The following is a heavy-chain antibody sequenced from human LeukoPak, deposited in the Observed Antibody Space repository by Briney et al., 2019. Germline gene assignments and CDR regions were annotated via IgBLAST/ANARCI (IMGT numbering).Heavy chain of an antibody. CDR1: GVSISSSNNF. CDR2: IHYSGTI. Sequence: SETLSLTCTVSGVSISSSNNFWGWIRQPPGKGLEWIGAIHYSGTIYYIPSLKSRVTISLDTSKNQVSLILNSVNAAETAVYYCMRHEEEDGYNAKPIDFWGQGTLVTVSS. CDR3: MRHEEEDGYNAKPIDF. J-gene: IGHJ4*02. D-gene: IGHD5-24*01. V-gene: IGHV4-39*01.